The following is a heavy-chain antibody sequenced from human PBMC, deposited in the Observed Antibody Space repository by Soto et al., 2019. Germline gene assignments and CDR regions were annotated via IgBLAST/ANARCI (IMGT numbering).Heavy chain of an antibody. Sequence: PGGSLRLSCATSGFSFDEYSMHWVRQVPGKGLEWVSTISWDSASMVYADSVKGRFTISRDYVKNSLHLQMNSLRPEDTALYYCVKDVRNSRDLYYGMDVWGQGTTVTVSS. J-gene: IGHJ6*02. CDR2: ISWDSASM. CDR3: VKDVRNSRDLYYGMDV. CDR1: GFSFDEYS. D-gene: IGHD3-10*01. V-gene: IGHV3-9*01.